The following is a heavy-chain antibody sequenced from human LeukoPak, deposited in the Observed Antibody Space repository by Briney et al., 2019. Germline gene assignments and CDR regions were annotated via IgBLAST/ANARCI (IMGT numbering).Heavy chain of an antibody. CDR1: GFTFSDYY. J-gene: IGHJ4*02. CDR3: ATDYYDSSGYYYSSIDY. V-gene: IGHV3-30*03. CDR2: ISYDGSNK. D-gene: IGHD3-22*01. Sequence: GGSLRLSCAAPGFTFSDYYMSWIRQAPGKGLEWVAVISYDGSNKYYADSVKGRFTISRDNSKNTLYLQMNSLRAEDTAVYYCATDYYDSSGYYYSSIDYWGQGTLVTVSS.